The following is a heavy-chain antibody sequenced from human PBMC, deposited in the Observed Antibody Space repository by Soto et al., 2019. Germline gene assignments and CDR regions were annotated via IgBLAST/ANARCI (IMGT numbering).Heavy chain of an antibody. Sequence: SETLSLTCAVYGGSFSGYYWSWIRQPPGKGLEWIGEINHSGSTNYNPSLKSRVTVSVDTSKNQFSLKLSSVTAADTAVYYCARGRYGDDGTENWFDPWGQGTLVTVSS. J-gene: IGHJ5*02. V-gene: IGHV4-34*01. CDR1: GGSFSGYY. D-gene: IGHD4-17*01. CDR2: INHSGST. CDR3: ARGRYGDDGTENWFDP.